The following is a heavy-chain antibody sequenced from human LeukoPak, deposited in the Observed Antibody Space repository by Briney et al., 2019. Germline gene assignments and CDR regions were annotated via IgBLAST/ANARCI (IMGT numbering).Heavy chain of an antibody. CDR2: IYYSGST. Sequence: SETLSLTCTVSGGSISNYYWSWIRQPPGEGLEWIGYIYYSGSTNYNPSLKSRVTISLHTSKNQFSLKLSSVTAADTAVYSCARGRYGDYERYFDYWGQGTLVTVSS. CDR3: ARGRYGDYERYFDY. V-gene: IGHV4-59*12. J-gene: IGHJ4*02. CDR1: GGSISNYY. D-gene: IGHD4-17*01.